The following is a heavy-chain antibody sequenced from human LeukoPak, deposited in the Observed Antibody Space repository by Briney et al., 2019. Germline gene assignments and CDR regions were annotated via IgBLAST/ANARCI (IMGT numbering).Heavy chain of an antibody. CDR3: ARRSGWYFGRFDY. D-gene: IGHD6-19*01. CDR2: INHSGST. J-gene: IGHJ4*02. CDR1: GGSFSGYY. V-gene: IGHV4-34*01. Sequence: SETLSLTCAVYGGSFSGYYWSWIRQPPGKGLEWIGEINHSGSTNYNPSLKSRVTISVDTSKNQFSLKLSSVTAADTAVYYCARRSGWYFGRFDYWGQGTLVTVSS.